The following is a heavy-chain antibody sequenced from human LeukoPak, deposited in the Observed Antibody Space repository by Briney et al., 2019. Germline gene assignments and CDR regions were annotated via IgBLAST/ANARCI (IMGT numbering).Heavy chain of an antibody. D-gene: IGHD3-22*01. V-gene: IGHV4-34*01. Sequence: SETLSLTCAVYGGSFSGYYWSWIRQPPGKGLEWIGEINHSGSTNYNPSLKSRATISVDTSKNQFSLKLSSVTAADTAVYYCASRPFRYYYDSSGYYYFDYWGQGTLVTVSS. CDR3: ASRPFRYYYDSSGYYYFDY. J-gene: IGHJ4*02. CDR1: GGSFSGYY. CDR2: INHSGST.